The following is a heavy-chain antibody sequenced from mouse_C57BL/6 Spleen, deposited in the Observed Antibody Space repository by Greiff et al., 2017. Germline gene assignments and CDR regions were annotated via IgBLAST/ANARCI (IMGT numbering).Heavy chain of an antibody. D-gene: IGHD1-1*01. CDR1: GYTFTSYW. CDR2: IHPNSGST. J-gene: IGHJ1*03. CDR3: ARNYYDSREEYFDV. V-gene: IGHV1-64*01. Sequence: QVQLQQPGAELVKPGASVKLSCKASGYTFTSYWMHWVKQRPGQGLEWIGMIHPNSGSTNYNEKFKSKATLTVDKSSSTAYLQLSSLTSEDAAVYYCARNYYDSREEYFDVWGTGTTVTVSS.